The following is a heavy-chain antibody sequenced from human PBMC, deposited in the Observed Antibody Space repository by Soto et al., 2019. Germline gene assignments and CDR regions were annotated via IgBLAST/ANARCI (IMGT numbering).Heavy chain of an antibody. CDR2: INTDNGDA. Sequence: GASVKVSCKASRYTFTSYSIHWVRHAPGQGLEWIGWINTDNGDAKYSQKFQGRVTVTRDTSATTAYMEVRSLRSEDTAVYYCARDQGYVVYWGLGTLVTVSS. J-gene: IGHJ4*03. CDR3: ARDQGYVVY. CDR1: RYTFTSYS. V-gene: IGHV1-3*04.